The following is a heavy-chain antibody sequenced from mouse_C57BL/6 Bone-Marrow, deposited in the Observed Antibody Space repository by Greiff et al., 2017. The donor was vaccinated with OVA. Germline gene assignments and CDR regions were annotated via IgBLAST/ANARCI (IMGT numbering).Heavy chain of an antibody. CDR1: GFNIKDDY. J-gene: IGHJ2*01. V-gene: IGHV14-4*01. CDR3: TKYYYRY. D-gene: IGHD1-1*01. CDR2: IDPENGDT. Sequence: VQLKQSGAELVRPGASVKLSCTASGFNIKDDYMHWVKQRPEQGLEWIGWIDPENGDTEYASKFQGKATITADTSSNTAYLQLSSLTSEDTAVYYCTKYYYRYWGQGTTLTVSS.